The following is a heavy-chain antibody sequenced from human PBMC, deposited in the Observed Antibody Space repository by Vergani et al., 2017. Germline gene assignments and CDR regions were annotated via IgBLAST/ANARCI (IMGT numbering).Heavy chain of an antibody. CDR2: IWDDGSNK. V-gene: IGHV3-33*06. J-gene: IGHJ6*03. D-gene: IGHD2/OR15-2a*01. CDR1: GFRFSSYG. Sequence: QVQLVESGGGVVQPGRSLRLSCEASGFRFSSYGMNWVRQAPGKGLGWVAVIWDDGSNKYYADSVKGRFTISRDNSQNTVNLQMNSLRVDDTAVYYCEKDLGGCNSISCSYYMDVWGKGTTVTV. CDR3: EKDLGGCNSISCSYYMDV.